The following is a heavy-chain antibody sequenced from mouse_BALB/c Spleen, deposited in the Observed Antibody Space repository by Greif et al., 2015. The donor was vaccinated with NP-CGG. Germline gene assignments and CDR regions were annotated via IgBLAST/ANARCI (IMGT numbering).Heavy chain of an antibody. CDR2: SRNKANDYTT. D-gene: IGHD2-2*01. CDR3: ARDDGYYWYFDV. CDR1: GFTFSDFY. Sequence: DVKLVESGGGLVQPGGSLRLSCATSGFTFSDFYMEWVRQPPGKRLEWIAASRNKANDYTTEYSASVKGRFIVSRDTSQSILYHQMNALRAEDTAIYYCARDDGYYWYFDVWGAGTTVTVSS. J-gene: IGHJ1*01. V-gene: IGHV7-1*02.